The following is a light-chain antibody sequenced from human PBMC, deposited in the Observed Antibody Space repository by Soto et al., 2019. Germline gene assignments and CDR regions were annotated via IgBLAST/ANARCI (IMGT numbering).Light chain of an antibody. V-gene: IGLV2-8*01. CDR3: SSHAGSNNYV. CDR2: EVT. CDR1: GNDVGACNY. J-gene: IGLJ1*01. Sequence: QSVLTQPRSVSGSPGQSVTISCTGSGNDVGACNYVAWYQQHPGRPPKLMIYEVTKWPSGVPDRFAGSKSGNTASLTVSGLQAEDEADYYCSSHAGSNNYVFGTGTKVTVL.